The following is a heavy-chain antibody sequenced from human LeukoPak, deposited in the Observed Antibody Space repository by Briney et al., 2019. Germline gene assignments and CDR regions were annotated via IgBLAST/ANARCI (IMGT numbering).Heavy chain of an antibody. CDR3: ARDRIYYDFWSGSRFFQH. Sequence: SVKVSCKAPGGTFSSYAISWVRQAPGQGLEWMGGIIPIFGTANYAQKFQGRVTITADESTSTAYMELSSLRSEDTAVYYCARDRIYYDFWSGSRFFQHWGQGTLVTVSS. V-gene: IGHV1-69*13. J-gene: IGHJ1*01. D-gene: IGHD3-3*01. CDR2: IIPIFGTA. CDR1: GGTFSSYA.